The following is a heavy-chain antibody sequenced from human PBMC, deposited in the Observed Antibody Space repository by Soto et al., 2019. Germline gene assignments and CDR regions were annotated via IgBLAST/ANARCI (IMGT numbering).Heavy chain of an antibody. Sequence: SETLSLTCTVSGGSISSGCYYWIWIRQHPGKGLEWIGYIYYSGSTYYNPSLKSRVTISGDTSQNQFSLKLSSVTAADTAVYFCERGDTDMGIDYSGQGTLVTLCS. CDR2: IYYSGST. J-gene: IGHJ4*02. D-gene: IGHD5-18*01. CDR3: ERGDTDMGIDY. V-gene: IGHV4-31*03. CDR1: GGSISSGCYY.